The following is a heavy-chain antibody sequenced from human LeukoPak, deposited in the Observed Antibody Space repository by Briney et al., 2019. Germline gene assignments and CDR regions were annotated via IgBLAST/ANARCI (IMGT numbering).Heavy chain of an antibody. CDR1: GASISSATYY. CDR2: IYHLGST. Sequence: SQTLSLTCTVSGASISSATYYWSWIRQPPGKGLEWIGYIYHLGSTYFNPSLKSRVTISVDRSKNQFSLKLSSVTAADTAVYYCARDGAATIPDAFDIWGQGTMVTVSS. CDR3: ARDGAATIPDAFDI. D-gene: IGHD6-13*01. J-gene: IGHJ3*02. V-gene: IGHV4-30-2*01.